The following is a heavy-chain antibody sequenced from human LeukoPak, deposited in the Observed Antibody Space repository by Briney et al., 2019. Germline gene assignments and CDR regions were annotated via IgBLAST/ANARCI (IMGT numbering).Heavy chain of an antibody. CDR3: ARGRYCSGGSCQRLDY. CDR1: GFTFSSYW. D-gene: IGHD2-15*01. V-gene: IGHV3-7*01. Sequence: GGSLRLSCAVSGFTFSSYWMTWVRQAPGKGLEWVANIKQDGSVKYYVDSMKGRFTISRDNAENSLYLQMNSLRAEDTAVYYCARGRYCSGGSCQRLDYWGQGTLVTVSS. CDR2: IKQDGSVK. J-gene: IGHJ4*02.